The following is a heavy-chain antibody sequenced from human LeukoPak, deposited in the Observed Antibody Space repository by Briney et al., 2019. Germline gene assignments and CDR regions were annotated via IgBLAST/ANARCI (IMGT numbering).Heavy chain of an antibody. V-gene: IGHV1-2*02. Sequence: ASVNVFCKACGFTFTVYYKHWVRRAPGQGLEWMGWINHNSGGTKYAQKSQGRVTMTRDTSVSTVYMELSRLPYDDTAVYYCARPSDSSGYYYGYWGQGTLVTVSS. CDR1: GFTFTVYY. CDR2: INHNSGGT. CDR3: ARPSDSSGYYYGY. J-gene: IGHJ4*02. D-gene: IGHD3-22*01.